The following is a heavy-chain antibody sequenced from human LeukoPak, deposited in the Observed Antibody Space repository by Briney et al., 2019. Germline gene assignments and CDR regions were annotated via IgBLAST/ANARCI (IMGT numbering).Heavy chain of an antibody. V-gene: IGHV4-59*01. Sequence: SETLSLTCTVSGGSISSYYWSWIRQPPGKGLEWIGYIYYSGSTNYNPSLKSRVTISVDTSKNQFSLKLSSVTAADTAVYYCARVGLEVGSSPFDYWGQGTLVTVSS. CDR3: ARVGLEVGSSPFDY. J-gene: IGHJ4*02. CDR1: GGSISSYY. D-gene: IGHD2-15*01. CDR2: IYYSGST.